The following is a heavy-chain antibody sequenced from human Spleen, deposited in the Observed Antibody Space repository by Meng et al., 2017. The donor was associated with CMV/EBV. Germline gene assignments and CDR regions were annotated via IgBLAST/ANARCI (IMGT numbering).Heavy chain of an antibody. Sequence: GGSLRLSCAGSGFTVSSSYMSWVRQAPGKGLEWVSAISSSSSYIYYADSVKGRFTISRDNAKNSLYLQMNSLRAEDTAVYYCARDYTGRYYGMDVWGQGTTVTVSS. CDR2: ISSSSSYI. CDR1: GFTVSSSY. D-gene: IGHD3-16*01. J-gene: IGHJ6*02. V-gene: IGHV3-21*01. CDR3: ARDYTGRYYGMDV.